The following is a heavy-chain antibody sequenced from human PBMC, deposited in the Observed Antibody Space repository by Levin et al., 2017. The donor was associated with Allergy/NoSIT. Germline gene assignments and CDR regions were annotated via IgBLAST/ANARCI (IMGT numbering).Heavy chain of an antibody. CDR3: ASHLDGTGYHLGF. V-gene: IGHV3-43D*03. J-gene: IGHJ4*02. CDR2: ITWDGTTT. Sequence: HPGESLKISCAASGFKFDDFALHWVRQRPGKGLEWVSLITWDGTTTYYGDSVRGRFTISRDNSKNSLFLQMNSLGPDDTALYYCASHLDGTGYHLGFWGQGTLVTVSS. CDR1: GFKFDDFA. D-gene: IGHD1-1*01.